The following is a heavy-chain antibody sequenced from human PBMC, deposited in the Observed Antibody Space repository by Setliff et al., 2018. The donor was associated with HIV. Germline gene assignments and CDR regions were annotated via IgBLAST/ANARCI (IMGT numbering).Heavy chain of an antibody. D-gene: IGHD3-10*01. V-gene: IGHV4-61*02. CDR3: ARIIMPRGGAFDI. J-gene: IGHJ3*02. CDR1: GGSISSGSYY. CDR2: IYTSGST. Sequence: SETLSLTCTVSGGSISSGSYYWSWIRQPAGKGLQWIGRIYTSGSTNYNPSLKSRVTISVDTSKNQFSLKLNSVTAADTAVYYCARIIMPRGGAFDIWGQGAMVTVSS.